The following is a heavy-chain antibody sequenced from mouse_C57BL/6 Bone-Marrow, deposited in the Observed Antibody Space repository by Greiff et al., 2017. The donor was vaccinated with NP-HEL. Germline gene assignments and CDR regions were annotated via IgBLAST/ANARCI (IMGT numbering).Heavy chain of an antibody. D-gene: IGHD1-1*01. Sequence: VQLQQSGAELVKPGASVKLSCKASGYTFTSYWMQWVKQRPGQGLEWIGEIDPSDSYTNYNQKFKGKATLTVDTSSSTAYMQLSSLTSEDSAVYYCARSIDYVFDYWGQGTTLTVSS. V-gene: IGHV1-50*01. CDR1: GYTFTSYW. J-gene: IGHJ2*01. CDR2: IDPSDSYT. CDR3: ARSIDYVFDY.